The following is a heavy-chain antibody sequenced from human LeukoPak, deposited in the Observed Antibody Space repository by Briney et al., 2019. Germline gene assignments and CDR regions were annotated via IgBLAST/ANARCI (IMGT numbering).Heavy chain of an antibody. J-gene: IGHJ6*02. V-gene: IGHV3-64*01. CDR1: GFTLSSYV. CDR2: ISSNGGTT. D-gene: IGHD2/OR15-2a*01. CDR3: ARGRIIRGTSSSYYGMDV. Sequence: GGSLRLSCAASGFTLSSYVMHWVRQAPGKGLEYVSGISSNGGTTYYANSVEGRFTISRDNSKNTLSLQMGSLRVEDMAVYYCARGRIIRGTSSSYYGMDVWGQGTTVTVSS.